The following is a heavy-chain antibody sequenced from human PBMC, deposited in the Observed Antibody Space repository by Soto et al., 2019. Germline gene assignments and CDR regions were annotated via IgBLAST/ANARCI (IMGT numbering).Heavy chain of an antibody. J-gene: IGHJ4*02. V-gene: IGHV4-34*01. D-gene: IGHD3-22*01. CDR1: GGSFSGYY. Sequence: SETLSLTCAVYGGSFSGYYWSWIRQPPGKGLEWIGEINHSGSTNYNPSLKSRVTISVDTSKNQFSLKLSSVTAADTAVYYCARGGGSGYIYWGQGPLVTVSS. CDR3: ARGGGSGYIY. CDR2: INHSGST.